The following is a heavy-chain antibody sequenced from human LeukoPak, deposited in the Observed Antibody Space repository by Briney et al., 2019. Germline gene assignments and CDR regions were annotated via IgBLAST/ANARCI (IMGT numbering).Heavy chain of an antibody. Sequence: MTSETLSLTCTVSGVSISSSSYYWSWIRQPPGKGLEWIGEINHSGSTNYNPSLKSRVTISVDTSKNQFSLKLSSVTAADTAVYYCASDPSAGMYSSGCFDYWGQGTLVTVSS. CDR1: GVSISSSSYY. D-gene: IGHD6-19*01. J-gene: IGHJ4*02. CDR3: ASDPSAGMYSSGCFDY. CDR2: INHSGST. V-gene: IGHV4-39*07.